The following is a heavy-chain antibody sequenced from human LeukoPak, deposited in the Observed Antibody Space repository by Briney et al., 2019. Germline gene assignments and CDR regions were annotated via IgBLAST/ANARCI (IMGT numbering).Heavy chain of an antibody. V-gene: IGHV4-34*01. D-gene: IGHD3-10*01. CDR1: GFTFSSYS. CDR2: INHSGNT. Sequence: GSLRLSCAASGFTFSSYSMNWVRQPPGKGLEWIGQINHSGNTNYNPSLKSRVIISVDTSKNQFSLKLTSVTPEDTAVYYCARGFTTMVRGVISYYFDYWGQGTLVTVSS. J-gene: IGHJ4*02. CDR3: ARGFTTMVRGVISYYFDY.